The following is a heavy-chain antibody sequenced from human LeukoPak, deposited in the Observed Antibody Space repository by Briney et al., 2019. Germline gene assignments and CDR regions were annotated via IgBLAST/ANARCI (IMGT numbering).Heavy chain of an antibody. CDR1: GFIFSSYA. CDR3: ARDVERVAAGWYFDL. CDR2: ISMTGGST. V-gene: IGHV3-23*01. Sequence: PGGSLRLSCAASGFIFSSYAVTWVRQAPRKGLEWVSSISMTGGSTYYADSMKGRLTLSRDNSKNTLLLQMKNVRAEDTAVYYCARDVERVAAGWYFDLWGRGTMVTVSS. J-gene: IGHJ2*01. D-gene: IGHD6-25*01.